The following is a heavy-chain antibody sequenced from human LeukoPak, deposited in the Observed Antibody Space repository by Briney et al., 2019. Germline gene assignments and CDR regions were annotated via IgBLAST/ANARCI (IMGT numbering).Heavy chain of an antibody. D-gene: IGHD2-2*02. CDR3: AGKGNCSSTSCYSF. Sequence: PSETLSLTCTVSGGSISSYYWSWIRQPPGKGLEWIGEINHSGSTNYNPSLKSRVTISVDTSKNQFSLKLSSVTAADTAVYYCAGKGNCSSTSCYSFWGQGTLVTVSS. V-gene: IGHV4-34*01. J-gene: IGHJ4*02. CDR1: GGSISSYY. CDR2: INHSGST.